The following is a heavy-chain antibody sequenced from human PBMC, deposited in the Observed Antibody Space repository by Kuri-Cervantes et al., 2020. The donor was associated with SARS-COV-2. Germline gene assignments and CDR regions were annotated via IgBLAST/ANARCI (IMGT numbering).Heavy chain of an antibody. J-gene: IGHJ4*02. CDR2: ISSNGDST. CDR3: ARVSRSGYLDY. V-gene: IGHV3-64*02. Sequence: GGSLRVSCAASGFTFSNYAMYWVRQAPGKGLEYVSAISSNGDSTYYADSVKGRFTMSRDNSKNTLYLQMGSLRAEDMAVYYCARVSRSGYLDYWGQGTLVTVSS. CDR1: GFTFSNYA. D-gene: IGHD3-3*01.